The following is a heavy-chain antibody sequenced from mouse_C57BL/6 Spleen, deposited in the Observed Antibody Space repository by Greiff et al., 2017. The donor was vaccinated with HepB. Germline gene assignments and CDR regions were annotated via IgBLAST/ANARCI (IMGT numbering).Heavy chain of an antibody. CDR3: TREDFITKAWFAY. CDR1: GYTFTSYW. CDR2: IYPGNSDT. Sequence: EVQRVESGTVLARPGASVKMSCKTSGYTFTSYWMHWVKQRPGQGLEWIGAIYPGNSDTSYNQKFKGKAKLTAVTSASTAYMELSSLTNEDSAVYYCTREDFITKAWFAYWGQGTLVTVSA. J-gene: IGHJ3*01. V-gene: IGHV1-5*01. D-gene: IGHD1-1*01.